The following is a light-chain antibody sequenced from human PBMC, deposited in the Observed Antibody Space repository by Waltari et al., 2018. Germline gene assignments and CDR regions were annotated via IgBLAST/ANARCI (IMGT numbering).Light chain of an antibody. CDR1: QSIGTY. Sequence: DIQMTQSPSSLSASVGDRVTITCRAGQSIGTYFHWYQHKPGEAPKLLIYAASTLQSGVPSRFSGSGSGTDFTLTLSSLQPEDFATYYCQQTYSSPTFGQGTKLEIK. V-gene: IGKV1-39*01. CDR2: AAS. CDR3: QQTYSSPT. J-gene: IGKJ2*01.